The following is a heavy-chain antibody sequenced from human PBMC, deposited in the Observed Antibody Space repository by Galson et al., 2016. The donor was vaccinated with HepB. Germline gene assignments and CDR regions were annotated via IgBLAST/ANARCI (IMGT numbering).Heavy chain of an antibody. CDR2: TSDSGHAT. Sequence: SLRLSCAGSGFIFSNYVMAWVRQAPGKGLEWVSVTSDSGHATYYADSVKGRFTISRDNSKNTLFLQMNSLRAEDTAVYYCAKASGDSNTWMNYWGQGTRVTVSS. V-gene: IGHV3-23*01. J-gene: IGHJ4*02. D-gene: IGHD6-13*01. CDR3: AKASGDSNTWMNY. CDR1: GFIFSNYV.